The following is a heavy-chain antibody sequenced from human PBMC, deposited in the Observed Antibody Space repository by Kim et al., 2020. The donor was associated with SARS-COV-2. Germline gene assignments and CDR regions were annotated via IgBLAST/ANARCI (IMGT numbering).Heavy chain of an antibody. V-gene: IGHV4-31*03. CDR2: IYYSGST. J-gene: IGHJ4*02. Sequence: SETLSLTCTVSGGSISSGGYYWSWIRQHPGKGLEWIGYIYYSGSTYYNPSLKSRVTISVDTSKNQFSLKLGSVTAADTAVYYCARAPLTIFGVVIQNFDYWGQGTLVTVSS. CDR3: ARAPLTIFGVVIQNFDY. CDR1: GGSISSGGYY. D-gene: IGHD3-3*01.